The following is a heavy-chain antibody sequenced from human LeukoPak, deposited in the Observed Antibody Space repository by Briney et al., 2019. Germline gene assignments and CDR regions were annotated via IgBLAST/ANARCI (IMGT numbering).Heavy chain of an antibody. CDR2: INAGNGNT. Sequence: GASVKVSCKASGYTFTSYAMHWVRQAPGQRLEWMGWINAGNGNTKYSQEFQGRVTITRDTSTSTAYMELSSLRSEDTAVYYCALVDYDILTGYPKGPFDYWGQGTLVTVSS. D-gene: IGHD3-9*01. CDR3: ALVDYDILTGYPKGPFDY. J-gene: IGHJ4*02. CDR1: GYTFTSYA. V-gene: IGHV1-3*03.